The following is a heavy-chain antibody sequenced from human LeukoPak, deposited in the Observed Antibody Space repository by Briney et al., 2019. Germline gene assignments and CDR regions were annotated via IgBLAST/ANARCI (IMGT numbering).Heavy chain of an antibody. D-gene: IGHD6-13*01. CDR2: IYTSGST. V-gene: IGHV4-4*07. CDR3: ASSRESAAAGTFGWFDP. CDR1: GGSISSFY. Sequence: PSETLSLTCTVSGGSISSFYWSWIRQPAGKGPQWIGRIYTSGSTNYNPSLRSRVTISVDTSKNQFSLKLSSVTAADTAVYYCASSRESAAAGTFGWFDPWGQGTLVTVSS. J-gene: IGHJ5*02.